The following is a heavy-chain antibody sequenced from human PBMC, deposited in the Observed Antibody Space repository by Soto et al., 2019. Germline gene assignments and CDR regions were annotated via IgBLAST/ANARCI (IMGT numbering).Heavy chain of an antibody. D-gene: IGHD1-7*01. CDR2: INPNSGGT. J-gene: IGHJ3*02. Sequence: ASVKVSCKASGYTFTGYYMHWVRQAPGQGLEWMGRINPNSGGTNYAQKFQGWVTMTRDTSISTAYMELSRLRSDDTAVYYCARRGRYNWNYDAFDIWGKGTMVTVPS. CDR3: ARRGRYNWNYDAFDI. CDR1: GYTFTGYY. V-gene: IGHV1-2*04.